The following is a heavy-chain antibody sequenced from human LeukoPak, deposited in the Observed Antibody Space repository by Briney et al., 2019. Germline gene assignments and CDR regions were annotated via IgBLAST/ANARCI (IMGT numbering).Heavy chain of an antibody. CDR2: IIPIFGTA. D-gene: IGHD5-24*01. V-gene: IGHV1-69*13. Sequence: SVNVSCKASGGTFSSYAISWVRQAPGQGLEWMGGIIPIFGTANYAQKFQGRVTITADESTSTAYMELSSLRSEDTAVYYCARGPEMATITPYYFDYWGQGTLVTVSS. CDR1: GGTFSSYA. J-gene: IGHJ4*02. CDR3: ARGPEMATITPYYFDY.